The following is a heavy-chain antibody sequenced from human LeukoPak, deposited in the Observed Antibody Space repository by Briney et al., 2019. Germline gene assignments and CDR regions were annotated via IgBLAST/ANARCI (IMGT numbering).Heavy chain of an antibody. V-gene: IGHV3-23*01. J-gene: IGHJ4*02. D-gene: IGHD2-15*01. CDR3: ARSGVATCHY. CDR2: INPDDGGS. CDR1: GFTFTNTA. Sequence: PGGSLRLSRQAPGFTFTNTAMSWVRQAPGKGLEWVSSINPDDGGSFFADSVKGRFTISRDDSRSVVYLQMNSLRAEDTAVYYCARSGVATCHYWGQGILVTVSS.